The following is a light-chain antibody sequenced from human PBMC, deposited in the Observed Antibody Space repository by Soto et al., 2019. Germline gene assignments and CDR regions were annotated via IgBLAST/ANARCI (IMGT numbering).Light chain of an antibody. CDR3: CSYAGYSVV. CDR2: DVS. V-gene: IGLV2-11*01. Sequence: QSVLTQPRSVSGSPGQSVTISCTGTSSDVGSYNYVSWYQQRPGKAPKLIIYDVSKRPSGVPDRFSGSKSGNTASLTISGLQAEDETDYFCCSYAGYSVVFGGGTKLTVL. CDR1: SSDVGSYNY. J-gene: IGLJ2*01.